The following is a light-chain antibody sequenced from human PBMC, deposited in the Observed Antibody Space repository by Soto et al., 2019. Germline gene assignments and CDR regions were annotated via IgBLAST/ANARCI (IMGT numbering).Light chain of an antibody. CDR3: QPYNNWPLT. Sequence: VITQSPATLSVSPGERATLTCRASQSINSNLAWYQQRPGQAPRLLIYGASTRATGIPARFSGSGSGTEFTLTISRLQPEDFSVYYCQPYNNWPLTFGGGTKVDIK. CDR2: GAS. J-gene: IGKJ4*01. V-gene: IGKV3-15*01. CDR1: QSINSN.